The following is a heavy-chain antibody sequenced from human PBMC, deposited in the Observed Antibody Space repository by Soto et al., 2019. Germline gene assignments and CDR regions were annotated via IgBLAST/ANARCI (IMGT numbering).Heavy chain of an antibody. V-gene: IGHV1-69*02. CDR3: ARADYRDYYYYGMDV. Sequence: QVQLVQSGAEVKKPGSSVKVSCKASGGTFSSYTISWVRQAPGQGLEWMGRLIPILGIANYAQKFQGRVTITADKSTSTADMELSSLRSEDTAVYYCARADYRDYYYYGMDVWGQGTTVTVS. D-gene: IGHD3-10*01. J-gene: IGHJ6*02. CDR2: LIPILGIA. CDR1: GGTFSSYT.